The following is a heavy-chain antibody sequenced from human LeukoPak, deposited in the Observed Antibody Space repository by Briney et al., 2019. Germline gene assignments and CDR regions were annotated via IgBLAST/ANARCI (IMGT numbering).Heavy chain of an antibody. D-gene: IGHD4-17*01. CDR2: IYDSGST. V-gene: IGHV4-59*12. CDR1: GGSISGSY. J-gene: IGHJ4*02. Sequence: SETLSLTCTVSGGSISGSYWSWIRQPPGKGLEWIGYIYDSGSTNYNPSLKSRVTISVDTSKNQFSLKLSSVTVADTAVYYCARERPYGDYFDYWGQGTLVTVSS. CDR3: ARERPYGDYFDY.